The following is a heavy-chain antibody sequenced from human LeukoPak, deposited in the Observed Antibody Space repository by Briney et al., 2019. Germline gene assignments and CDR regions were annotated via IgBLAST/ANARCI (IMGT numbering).Heavy chain of an antibody. D-gene: IGHD2-2*01. Sequence: SETLSLTCAVYGGSFSGYYWSWIRQPPGKGLEWIGEINHSGSTNYNPSLKSRVTISVDTSKNQFSLKLSSVTAADTAVYYCARYMGLVPAALYYFDYWGQGTLVTVSS. J-gene: IGHJ4*02. CDR3: ARYMGLVPAALYYFDY. V-gene: IGHV4-34*01. CDR1: GGSFSGYY. CDR2: INHSGST.